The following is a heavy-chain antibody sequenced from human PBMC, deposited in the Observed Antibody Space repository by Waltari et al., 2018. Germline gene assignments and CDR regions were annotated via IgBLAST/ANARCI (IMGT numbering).Heavy chain of an antibody. D-gene: IGHD2-15*01. CDR1: GYSLNESA. CDR2: FDPEYGEA. Sequence: QVQLVQSGAEVKKPGASVKVSCRVSGYSLNESALQWVRRAPGKGLEWLGGFDPEYGEAVYAQEFQGRVTMTEDTSKDTAYMELSSLTYEDTAVYYCTRDRVGYCSGGTCYSRWFDPWGQGTLVTVSS. V-gene: IGHV1-24*01. CDR3: TRDRVGYCSGGTCYSRWFDP. J-gene: IGHJ5*02.